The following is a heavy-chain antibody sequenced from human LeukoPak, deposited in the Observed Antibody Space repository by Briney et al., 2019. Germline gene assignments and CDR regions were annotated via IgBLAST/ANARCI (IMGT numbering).Heavy chain of an antibody. V-gene: IGHV3-74*01. CDR1: GFTLSSYW. CDR3: VRDSSGSY. D-gene: IGHD1-26*01. CDR2: INGDGSST. Sequence: GGSLRLSCVASGFTLSSYWMHWVRQAPGKGLVWVSRINGDGSSTNYADSVKGRFTISRDNAKNTLYLQMNSLRAEDTAVYYCVRDSSGSYWGQGTLVTVSS. J-gene: IGHJ4*02.